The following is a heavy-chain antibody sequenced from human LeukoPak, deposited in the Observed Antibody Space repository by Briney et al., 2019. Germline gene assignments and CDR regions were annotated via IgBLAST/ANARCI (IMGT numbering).Heavy chain of an antibody. CDR2: ISAYKGNT. J-gene: IGHJ6*03. CDR1: GYTFTSYG. V-gene: IGHV1-18*01. Sequence: ASVKVSCKASGYTFTSYGISWVRQAPGQGLEWMGWISAYKGNTNYAQKLQGRVAMTTDTSTSTAYMELRSLRSDDTAVYYCARYSSSWWHYYYYMVVWGKGTTVTVSS. CDR3: ARYSSSWWHYYYYMVV. D-gene: IGHD6-13*01.